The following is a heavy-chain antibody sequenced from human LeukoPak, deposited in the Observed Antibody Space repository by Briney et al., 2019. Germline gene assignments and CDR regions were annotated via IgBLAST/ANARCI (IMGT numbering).Heavy chain of an antibody. CDR2: IIPIFGTA. D-gene: IGHD1-26*01. V-gene: IGHV1-69*06. CDR1: GGTFSSYA. Sequence: ASVKVSCKASGGTFSSYAISWVRQAPGQGLGWMGGIIPIFGTANYAQKFQGRVTITADKSTSTAYMELSSLRSEDTAVYYCARVQVGATLDYYMDVWGKGTTVTVSS. J-gene: IGHJ6*03. CDR3: ARVQVGATLDYYMDV.